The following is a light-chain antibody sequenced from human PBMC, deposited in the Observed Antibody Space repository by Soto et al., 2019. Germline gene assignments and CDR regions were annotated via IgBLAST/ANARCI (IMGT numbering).Light chain of an antibody. V-gene: IGLV1-44*01. J-gene: IGLJ2*01. CDR2: SSN. CDR1: SANIGRNT. Sequence: QSVLTQPPSASGTPGQRVTISCSGSSANIGRNTVNWYQQLPGTAPKLLIDSSNQRPSGVPDRFSGSKSGTTASLAISGLQSEDEADYYCAAWDDSLNGHVVFGGGTKLTVL. CDR3: AAWDDSLNGHVV.